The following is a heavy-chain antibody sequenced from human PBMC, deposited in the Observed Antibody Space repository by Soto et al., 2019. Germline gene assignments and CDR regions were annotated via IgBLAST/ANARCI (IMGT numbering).Heavy chain of an antibody. D-gene: IGHD3-10*01. CDR2: INAGDDIT. V-gene: IGHV1-3*01. CDR1: GYTFMSYP. Sequence: ASVKVSCKASGYTFMSYPLHWVRQAPGQRPEWMGWINAGDDITQFSQKFQGRLTFTRDTSASTGYMELRSLRSEDTAVYYCARDTFNLVRGVITYLDYWGQGTPVTVSS. CDR3: ARDTFNLVRGVITYLDY. J-gene: IGHJ4*02.